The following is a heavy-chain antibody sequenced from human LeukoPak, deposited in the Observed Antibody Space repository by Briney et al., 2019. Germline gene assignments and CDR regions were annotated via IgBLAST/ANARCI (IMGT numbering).Heavy chain of an antibody. CDR1: GGSISSGGYS. V-gene: IGHV4-30-2*01. CDR3: ASSSSGYYRVDY. J-gene: IGHJ4*02. CDR2: IYHSGST. Sequence: SETLSLTCAVSGGSISSGGYSWSWIRQPPGKGLEWIGYIYHSGSTYYNPSLKSRVTISVDRSKNQFSLKLSSVTAADTAVYYCASSSSGYYRVDYWGQGTLVTVSS. D-gene: IGHD3-22*01.